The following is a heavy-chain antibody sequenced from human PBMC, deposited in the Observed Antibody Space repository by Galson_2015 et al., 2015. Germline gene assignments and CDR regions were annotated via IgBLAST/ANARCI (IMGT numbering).Heavy chain of an antibody. J-gene: IGHJ1*01. V-gene: IGHV4-59*11. CDR1: GASISSHY. CDR3: AQSGSWDAEYFQH. CDR2: IYHSGST. Sequence: SETLSLTCTVSGASISSHYWSWIRQPPGKGLEWIAYIYHSGSTNYNPSLKSRVTISRDTSKNHFSLKLSSVTAADTAVYYCAQSGSWDAEYFQHWGQGTLVTVSS. D-gene: IGHD6-13*01.